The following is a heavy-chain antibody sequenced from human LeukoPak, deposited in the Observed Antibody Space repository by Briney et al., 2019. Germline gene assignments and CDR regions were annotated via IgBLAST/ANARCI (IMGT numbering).Heavy chain of an antibody. CDR3: ARVGYYDFYSIDY. J-gene: IGHJ4*02. V-gene: IGHV3-74*01. D-gene: IGHD3-3*01. CDR1: GFTFSSYT. CDR2: INSDGSST. Sequence: GGSLRLSCAASGFTFSSYTMNWVRQAPGKGLVWVSRINSDGSSTSYADSVKGRFTISRDNAKNTLYLQMNSLRAEDTAVYYCARVGYYDFYSIDYWGQGTLVTVSS.